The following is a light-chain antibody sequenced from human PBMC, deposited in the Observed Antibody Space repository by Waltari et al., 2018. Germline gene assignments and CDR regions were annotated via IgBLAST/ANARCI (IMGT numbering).Light chain of an antibody. J-gene: IGKJ3*01. V-gene: IGKV3D-20*01. CDR1: QSLSSSY. CDR3: QQYGSSPPFT. Sequence: EIVLTQSPATLSLSPGERATLSCGASQSLSSSYLAWYQQKPGLAPRLLIYDASSRATGIPDRFSGSGSGTDFTLTISRLEPEDFAVYYCQQYGSSPPFTFGPGTKVDIK. CDR2: DAS.